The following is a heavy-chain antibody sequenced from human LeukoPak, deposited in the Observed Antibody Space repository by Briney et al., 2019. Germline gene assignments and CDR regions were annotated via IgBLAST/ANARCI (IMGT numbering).Heavy chain of an antibody. V-gene: IGHV1-46*01. J-gene: IGHJ4*02. D-gene: IGHD3-22*01. CDR2: INPSGGST. CDR1: GYTFTSYY. CDR3: ARALSYYYDSGGYSLDY. Sequence: ASVKVSCKASGYTFTSYYMHWVRQAPGQGLEWMGIINPSGGSTSYAQKFQGRVTMTRDTSTSTVYMELSSLGSEDTAVYYCARALSYYYDSGGYSLDYWGQGTLVTVSS.